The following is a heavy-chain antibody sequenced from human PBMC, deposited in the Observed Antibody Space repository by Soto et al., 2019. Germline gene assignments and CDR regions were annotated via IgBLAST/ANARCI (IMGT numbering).Heavy chain of an antibody. D-gene: IGHD3-3*01. V-gene: IGHV3-30-3*01. CDR1: GFTFSSYA. Sequence: QVQLVESGGGVVQPGRSLRLSCAASGFTFSSYAMHWVRQAPGKGLEWVAVISYDGSNKYYADSVKGRFTISRDNSKNPLDLQVNSLRAEDTAVYYCARDSGNIWSGTFDYWGQGTLVTVSS. J-gene: IGHJ4*02. CDR3: ARDSGNIWSGTFDY. CDR2: ISYDGSNK.